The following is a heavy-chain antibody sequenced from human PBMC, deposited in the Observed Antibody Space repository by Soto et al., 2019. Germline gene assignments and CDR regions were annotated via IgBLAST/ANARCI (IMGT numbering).Heavy chain of an antibody. CDR1: GGSIDDMNSY. D-gene: IGHD3-16*02. Sequence: QVQLQESGPGLVMPSQTLSLTCAVSGGSIDDMNSYWTWIRQSPGRSPEWIGYIHNTGNTFYSPSLKRRLAISIDRSKSQFSLKLSAVTAADTAFYYCARSTYGEGYPHFFADWGQGTLVTVSS. CDR2: IHNTGNT. J-gene: IGHJ4*02. V-gene: IGHV4-30-4*01. CDR3: ARSTYGEGYPHFFAD.